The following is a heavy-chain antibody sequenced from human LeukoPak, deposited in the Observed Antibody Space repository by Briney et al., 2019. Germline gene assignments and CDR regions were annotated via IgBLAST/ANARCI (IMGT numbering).Heavy chain of an antibody. CDR3: ARDYTGGWNDY. D-gene: IGHD7-27*01. Sequence: GGSLRLSCAATGFTFRKHWMSWVRQALGKGLECVAKINEDGSEKHYVDSVKGRFTISRDNARNSLSLQMNNLRAEDTAVYYCARDYTGGWNDYWGQGTLVTVSS. CDR1: GFTFRKHW. V-gene: IGHV3-7*01. CDR2: INEDGSEK. J-gene: IGHJ4*02.